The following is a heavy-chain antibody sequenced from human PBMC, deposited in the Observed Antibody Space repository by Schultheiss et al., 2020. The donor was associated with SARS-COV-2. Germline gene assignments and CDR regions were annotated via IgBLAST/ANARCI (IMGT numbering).Heavy chain of an antibody. CDR1: GFTFSSYA. D-gene: IGHD3-3*01. Sequence: GGSLRLSCAASGFTFSSYAMHWVRQAPGKGLEYVSAISSNGGSTYYANSVKGRFTISRDNSKNTLYLQMNSLRAEDTAVYYCAKATYYDFWSGYYRGVGYFDYWGQGTLVTVSS. J-gene: IGHJ4*02. CDR2: ISSNGGST. V-gene: IGHV3-64*01. CDR3: AKATYYDFWSGYYRGVGYFDY.